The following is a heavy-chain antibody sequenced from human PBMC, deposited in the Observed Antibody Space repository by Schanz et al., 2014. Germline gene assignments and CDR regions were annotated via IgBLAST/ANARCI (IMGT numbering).Heavy chain of an antibody. CDR3: ARDMTIAPA. V-gene: IGHV3-23*01. Sequence: EVQLLESGGTVVQPGGSLRVSCAASGFVFRTFAMYWVRQAPGKGLEWVSAITGSGSKTYYADSVKGRFTIARDNSKNTLYLQMDTLRVEDTAMFYCARDMTIAPAWGQGTLVTVSA. J-gene: IGHJ5*02. CDR1: GFVFRTFA. D-gene: IGHD6-13*01. CDR2: ITGSGSKT.